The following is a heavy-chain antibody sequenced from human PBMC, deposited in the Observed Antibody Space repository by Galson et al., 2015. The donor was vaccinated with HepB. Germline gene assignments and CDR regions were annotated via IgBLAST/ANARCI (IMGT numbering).Heavy chain of an antibody. V-gene: IGHV1-3*01. CDR2: INAGNGNT. CDR3: ARDFKGGAYCGGDCYQTPYWYFDL. CDR1: GYTFTSYA. Sequence: SVKVSCKASGYTFTSYAMHWVRQAPGQRLEWMGWINAGNGNTKYSQKFQGRVTITRDTSASTAYMELSSLRSEDTAVYYCARDFKGGAYCGGDCYQTPYWYFDLWGRGTLVTVSS. J-gene: IGHJ2*01. D-gene: IGHD2-21*01.